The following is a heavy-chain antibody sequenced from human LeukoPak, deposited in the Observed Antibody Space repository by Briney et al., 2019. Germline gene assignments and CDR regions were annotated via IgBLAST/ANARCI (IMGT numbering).Heavy chain of an antibody. Sequence: SQTLSLTCTVSGGSISSGGYYWSWIRQPPGKGLEWIGYIYHSGSTYYNPSLKSRVTISVDRSKNQFSLKLSSVTAADTAVYYCARDMGPYSSVPYFDYWGQGPLVTVSS. CDR3: ARDMGPYSSVPYFDY. D-gene: IGHD5-18*01. J-gene: IGHJ4*02. CDR1: GGSISSGGYY. CDR2: IYHSGST. V-gene: IGHV4-30-2*01.